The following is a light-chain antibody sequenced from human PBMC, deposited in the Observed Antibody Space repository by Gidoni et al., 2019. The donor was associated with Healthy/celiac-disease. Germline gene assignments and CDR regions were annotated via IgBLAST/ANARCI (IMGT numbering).Light chain of an antibody. Sequence: DIQMTQSPSSLSASVGDRVTITCRASQSISSYLNWYQQKPGKAPKLLIYAASSLQSEVPSRFSGSGSGTDFTLTISSLQPEDFATYYSQQSYSTPWTFGQGTKVEIK. V-gene: IGKV1-39*01. CDR3: QQSYSTPWT. CDR2: AAS. CDR1: QSISSY. J-gene: IGKJ1*01.